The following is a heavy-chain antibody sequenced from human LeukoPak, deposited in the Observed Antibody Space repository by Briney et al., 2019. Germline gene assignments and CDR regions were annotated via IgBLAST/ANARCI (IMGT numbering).Heavy chain of an antibody. D-gene: IGHD6-6*01. Sequence: SATLSLTCTVSGGSVSSTGYYWGWIRQPPGKGLEWIGSIYYSGSTFYSPSLKSRVTISVDTSKNQFSLRLSSVTAADTAVYYCARLSSSSNIYYYYGMDVWGQGTTVTVSS. CDR3: ARLSSSSNIYYYYGMDV. CDR1: GGSVSSTGYY. J-gene: IGHJ6*02. CDR2: IYYSGST. V-gene: IGHV4-39*01.